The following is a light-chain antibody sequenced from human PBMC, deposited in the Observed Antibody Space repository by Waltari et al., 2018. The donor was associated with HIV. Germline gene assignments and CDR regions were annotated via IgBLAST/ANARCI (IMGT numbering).Light chain of an antibody. Sequence: IVLTQSPGTLSRSPGEKATLSCRASQSVSRTYLAWYQQKPGQSPRLLIYRASTRANGIPDRFSGSGSGTDFSLTISRLEPEDFAVYYCQRYGRSRTFGQGTKVEIK. CDR1: QSVSRTY. V-gene: IGKV3-20*01. CDR2: RAS. CDR3: QRYGRSRT. J-gene: IGKJ1*01.